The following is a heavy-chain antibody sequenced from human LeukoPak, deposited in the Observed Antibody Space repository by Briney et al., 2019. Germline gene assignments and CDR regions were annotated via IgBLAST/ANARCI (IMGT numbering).Heavy chain of an antibody. CDR1: GGTFSSYA. CDR3: ARDGFVDYGGKGDAFDI. Sequence: SVKVSCKASGGTFSSYAISWVRQAPGQGLEWMGGIIPIFGTANYAQKFRGRVTITTDESTSTAYMELSSLRSEDTAVFYCARDGFVDYGGKGDAFDIWGQGTMVTVSS. J-gene: IGHJ3*02. CDR2: IIPIFGTA. D-gene: IGHD4-23*01. V-gene: IGHV1-69*05.